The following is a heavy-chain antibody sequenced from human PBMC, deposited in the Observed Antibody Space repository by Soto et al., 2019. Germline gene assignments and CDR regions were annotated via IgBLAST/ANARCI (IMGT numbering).Heavy chain of an antibody. CDR2: FDPEGGEA. CDR1: GHTLTELS. D-gene: IGHD1-26*01. CDR3: ARWSGSYSRIGVYYYYGMDV. J-gene: IGHJ6*02. V-gene: IGHV1-24*01. Sequence: ASVKVSCKISGHTLTELSIHWVRQAPGKGLEWMGGFDPEGGEAIYAQKWHGRVTVTEDTVTGTAYMELRGLKSDDTAVYYCARWSGSYSRIGVYYYYGMDVWGQGTTVTVSS.